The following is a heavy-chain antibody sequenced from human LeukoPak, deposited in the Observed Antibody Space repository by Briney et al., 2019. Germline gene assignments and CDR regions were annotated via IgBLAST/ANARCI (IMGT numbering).Heavy chain of an antibody. CDR1: GGFISGYY. D-gene: IGHD2-2*01. CDR3: ARMYDCGSTDCSAFDY. CDR2: IDTSGST. Sequence: SETLSLTXTVSGGFISGYYWSWIRQPAGKGLEWLGRIDTSGSTNYNPSLKSRVTMSVDTSKNQFSLKLSSVTAADTAVYYCARMYDCGSTDCSAFDYWGQGTLVPVSS. J-gene: IGHJ4*02. V-gene: IGHV4-4*07.